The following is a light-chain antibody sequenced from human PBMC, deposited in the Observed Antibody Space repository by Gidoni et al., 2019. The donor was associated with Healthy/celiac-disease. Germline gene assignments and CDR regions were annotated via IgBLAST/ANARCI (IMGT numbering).Light chain of an antibody. Sequence: QSVLTQPPSVSGAPRQRVTIPCTGSSSNIGAGYDVHWYQQLPGPAPKLLIYGNSNRPSGVPDRFSGSKSGTSASLAITGLQAEDEADYYCQSYDSSLSGSDVVFGGGTKLTVL. V-gene: IGLV1-40*01. CDR3: QSYDSSLSGSDVV. CDR2: GNS. J-gene: IGLJ2*01. CDR1: SSNIGAGYD.